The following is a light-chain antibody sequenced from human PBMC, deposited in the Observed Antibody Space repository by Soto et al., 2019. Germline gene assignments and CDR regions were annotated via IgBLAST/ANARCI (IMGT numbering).Light chain of an antibody. CDR2: EGT. CDR3: RSYAGSRTFV. V-gene: IGLV2-23*01. Sequence: QSALTQPASVSGSPEQSITISCTGTSSDVGAYNLVSWYQQHPGKAPRLIIYEGTKRPSGISHRFSGSKSDNTASLTISGLRAEYEAHDHCRSYAGSRTFVFGGGTQLTVL. J-gene: IGLJ7*01. CDR1: SSDVGAYNL.